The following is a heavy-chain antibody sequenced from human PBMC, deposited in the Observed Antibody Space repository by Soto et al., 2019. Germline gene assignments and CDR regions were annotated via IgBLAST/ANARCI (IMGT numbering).Heavy chain of an antibody. CDR1: GGTFSSYA. CDR2: IIPIFGTA. CDR3: ARGLAVAGRYYYYGMDV. Sequence: QVQLVQSGAEVKKPGSSVKVSCKASGGTFSSYAISWVRQAPGQGLEWMGGIIPIFGTANYAQKFQGRVTITADESTSTDYMELSSLRSEDTAVYYCARGLAVAGRYYYYGMDVWGQGTTVTVSS. J-gene: IGHJ6*02. D-gene: IGHD6-19*01. V-gene: IGHV1-69*01.